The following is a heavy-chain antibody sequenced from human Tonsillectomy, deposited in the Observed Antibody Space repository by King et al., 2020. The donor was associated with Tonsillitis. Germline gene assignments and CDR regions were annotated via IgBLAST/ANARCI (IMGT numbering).Heavy chain of an antibody. J-gene: IGHJ3*02. Sequence: VQLVESGGGLVQPGGSLRLSCTASGITLSTFWMTWVRQAPGKGLEGVADIKRDGSQKHYVDSVEGRFTISRDNAKKSLYLQMNSLRAEDTAVYYCARDMTPSDGDMYYDAFDIWGRGTMVTVSS. V-gene: IGHV3-7*03. CDR3: ARDMTPSDGDMYYDAFDI. D-gene: IGHD3-10*01. CDR2: IKRDGSQK. CDR1: GITLSTFW.